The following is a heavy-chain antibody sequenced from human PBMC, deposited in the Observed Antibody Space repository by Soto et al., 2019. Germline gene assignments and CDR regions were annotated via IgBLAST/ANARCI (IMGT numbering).Heavy chain of an antibody. CDR1: GGSISGYY. V-gene: IGHV4-59*01. CDR3: ARTCPGSHGGGDP. Sequence: QVQLQESGPGLVKPSETLSLTCTVSGGSISGYYWSWIRPPPGKGLEWIGYINYSGSTSYNPSLKIRVTISVDTSSNQFSLTLSAVTVAVTGVDYCARTCPGSHGGGDPWCQGTQVSVSS. D-gene: IGHD3-10*01. CDR2: INYSGST. J-gene: IGHJ5*02.